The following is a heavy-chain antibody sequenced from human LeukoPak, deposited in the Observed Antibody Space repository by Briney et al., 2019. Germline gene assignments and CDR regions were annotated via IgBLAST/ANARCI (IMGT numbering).Heavy chain of an antibody. Sequence: GGSLRLSCAASGFTFSTYAMTWVRQAPGKGLEWVSVIFNSGTSTYYADSVKGRFTISRDNSKNTLHLQMSSLRAEDTAVYYCAKDMSGDFGGVDYWGQGTLVTVSS. CDR2: IFNSGTST. CDR1: GFTFSTYA. D-gene: IGHD4-17*01. CDR3: AKDMSGDFGGVDY. V-gene: IGHV3-23*01. J-gene: IGHJ4*02.